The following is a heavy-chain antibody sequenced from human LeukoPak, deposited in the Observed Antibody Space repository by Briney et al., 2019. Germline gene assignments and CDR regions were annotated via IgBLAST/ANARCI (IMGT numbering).Heavy chain of an antibody. V-gene: IGHV3-30*18. J-gene: IGHJ4*02. Sequence: GGSLRLSCADSGFTSIFYGMHWVRQAPGKGLEGVAVISDDGTKEYYADSVKGRFTVSRDNSKNTLFLQMNSLRTEDTAVYYCAKDEGGDYVGLDYWGQGTLVTVSS. CDR1: GFTSIFYG. CDR3: AKDEGGDYVGLDY. CDR2: ISDDGTKE. D-gene: IGHD4-17*01.